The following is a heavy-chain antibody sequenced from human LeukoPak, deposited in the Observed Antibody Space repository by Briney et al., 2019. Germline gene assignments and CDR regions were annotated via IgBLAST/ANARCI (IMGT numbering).Heavy chain of an antibody. V-gene: IGHV3-48*01. Sequence: GGSLRLSCAASGFTVSSNYMNWVRQAPGKGLEWVSYISSSGSGIHYADSVKGRFTISRDNAKNSLYLQMNSLRAEDTAVYYCAREVAVAGATGDYDIWGQGTMVTVSS. CDR3: AREVAVAGATGDYDI. CDR2: ISSSGSGI. J-gene: IGHJ3*02. D-gene: IGHD6-19*01. CDR1: GFTVSSNY.